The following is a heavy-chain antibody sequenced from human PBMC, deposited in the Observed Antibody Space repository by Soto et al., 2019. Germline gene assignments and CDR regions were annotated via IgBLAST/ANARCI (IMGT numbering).Heavy chain of an antibody. D-gene: IGHD6-13*01. CDR1: GFTFSTYG. J-gene: IGHJ4*02. Sequence: GGSLRLSCAASGFTFSTYGMHWVRQAPGKGLEWVAVIWYDGSNKYYTDSVKGRFTISRDNSKNTLYLQMNSLRAEDTAVYYCDSGGSSSWLRYIDYWGEGTLVTVPQ. CDR3: DSGGSSSWLRYIDY. V-gene: IGHV3-33*01. CDR2: IWYDGSNK.